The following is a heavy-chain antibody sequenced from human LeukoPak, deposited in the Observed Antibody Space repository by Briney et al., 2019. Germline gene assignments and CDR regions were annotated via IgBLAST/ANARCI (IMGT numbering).Heavy chain of an antibody. CDR2: IIPIFGTA. V-gene: IGHV1-69*01. CDR1: GGTFSSYA. Sequence: GSSVKVSCKASGGTFSSYAISWVRQAPGQGLEWMGGIIPIFGTANYAQKFQGRVTITADESTSTAYMELSSLRSEDTAVYYCARELWELQTGDDNGYYFDYWGQGTLVTVSS. CDR3: ARELWELQTGDDNGYYFDY. J-gene: IGHJ4*02. D-gene: IGHD1-26*01.